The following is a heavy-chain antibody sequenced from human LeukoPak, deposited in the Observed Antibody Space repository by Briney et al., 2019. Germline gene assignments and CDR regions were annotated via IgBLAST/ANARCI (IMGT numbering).Heavy chain of an antibody. CDR1: GFTFSSYS. D-gene: IGHD5-24*01. CDR2: ISSRSSNL. CDR3: ARDEGVDGYNSYFDY. J-gene: IGHJ4*02. Sequence: KPGGSLRLSCPASGFTFSSYSMNWLRQAPGKGLEWVSSISSRSSNLYYADSVKGRFTISRDNAKNSLYLQMNSLRAEDTALYYCARDEGVDGYNSYFDYWGQGTLVTVSS. V-gene: IGHV3-21*01.